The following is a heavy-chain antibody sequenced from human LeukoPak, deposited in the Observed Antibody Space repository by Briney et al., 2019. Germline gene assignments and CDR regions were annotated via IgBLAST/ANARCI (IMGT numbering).Heavy chain of an antibody. CDR1: GGTFSSYA. D-gene: IGHD6-19*01. CDR2: IIPILGIA. J-gene: IGHJ5*02. Sequence: ASVKVSCKASGGTFSSYAISWVRQAPGQGLEWMGRIIPILGIANYAQKFQGRVTMTRDTSTSTVYMELSSLRSEDTAVYYCARAPPPSGWYRIYRFWFDPWGQGTLVTVSS. V-gene: IGHV1-69*04. CDR3: ARAPPPSGWYRIYRFWFDP.